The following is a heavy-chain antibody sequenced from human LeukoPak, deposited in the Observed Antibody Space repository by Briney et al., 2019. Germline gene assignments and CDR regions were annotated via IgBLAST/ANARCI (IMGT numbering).Heavy chain of an antibody. CDR1: GGSISSSTYY. CDR3: ASPGSGSYCYFDY. J-gene: IGHJ4*02. V-gene: IGHV4-39*01. CDR2: IYYSGAT. Sequence: PSDTLSLTCTVSGGSISSSTYYWGWIRQPPGKGLEWIGSIYYSGATYYNPSLKSRVTISIDTSKNQFSLRLSSVTAADTAVYYCASPGSGSYCYFDYWGQGTLVTVSS. D-gene: IGHD1-26*01.